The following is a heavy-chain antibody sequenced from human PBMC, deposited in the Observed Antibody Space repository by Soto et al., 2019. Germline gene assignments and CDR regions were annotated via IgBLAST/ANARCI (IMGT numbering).Heavy chain of an antibody. D-gene: IGHD3-10*01. Sequence: LRLSCAASGFTFSSYAMSWVRQAPGKGLEWVSAISSSGGSTYYADSVKGRFTISRDNSRNTLYLQMNSLRAEDTAVYYCAKDSAGSGPFDYWGQGTLVTVSS. V-gene: IGHV3-23*01. J-gene: IGHJ4*02. CDR3: AKDSAGSGPFDY. CDR2: ISSSGGST. CDR1: GFTFSSYA.